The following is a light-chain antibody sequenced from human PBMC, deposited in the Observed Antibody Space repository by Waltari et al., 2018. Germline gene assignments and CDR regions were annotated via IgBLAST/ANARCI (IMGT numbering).Light chain of an antibody. CDR3: SSYTSSSTWV. V-gene: IGLV2-14*01. CDR2: DVK. CDR1: SCYFAVYNS. J-gene: IGLJ3*02. Sequence: QSALTLPASVYGSPGQSITISFTVTSCYFAVYNSLSWYQQHPGKAPKLMIYDVKKRPSGISNRFSGSKSGNTASLTISGLQAEDEADYYCSSYTSSSTWVFGGGTKLTVL.